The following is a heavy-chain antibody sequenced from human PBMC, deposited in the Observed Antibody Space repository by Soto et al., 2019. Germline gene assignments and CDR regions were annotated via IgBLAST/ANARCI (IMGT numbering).Heavy chain of an antibody. J-gene: IGHJ3*02. Sequence: QLQLQESGPGLVKPSETLSLTCTVSGGSISSSSYYWGWIRQPPGKGLEWIGSISYSGSTYYNPSLQSRVTISVDTSKKQFSLTLSSVTAADTAVYYCARPGSAAFEIWGQGTMVTVSS. V-gene: IGHV4-39*01. CDR3: ARPGSAAFEI. CDR2: ISYSGST. CDR1: GGSISSSSYY. D-gene: IGHD6-25*01.